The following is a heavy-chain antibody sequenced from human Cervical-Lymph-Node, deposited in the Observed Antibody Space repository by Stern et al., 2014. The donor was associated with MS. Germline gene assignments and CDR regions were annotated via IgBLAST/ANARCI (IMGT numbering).Heavy chain of an antibody. CDR1: GFNFSSYW. CDR3: ARGVGDY. V-gene: IGHV3-74*02. Sequence: EVQLVESGGGLVQPGGSLRLSCAASGFNFSSYWMHWVRQFPGKGLFWVSQINRDGSDTSYADSVKGRFPISRDNIRNMLYLRMTSLRAEDTAVYYCARGVGDYWGQGARVTVSS. D-gene: IGHD3-16*01. CDR2: INRDGSDT. J-gene: IGHJ4*02.